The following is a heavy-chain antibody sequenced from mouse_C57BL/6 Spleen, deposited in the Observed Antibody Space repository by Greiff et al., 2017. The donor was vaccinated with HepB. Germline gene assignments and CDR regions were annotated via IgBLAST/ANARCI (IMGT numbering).Heavy chain of an antibody. CDR1: GYAFSSYW. CDR3: ARNWDVAY. D-gene: IGHD4-1*01. Sequence: VQLQQSGAELVKPGASVKISCKASGYAFSSYWMNWVKQRPGKGLEWIGQIYPGDGDTNDNGKFKGKATLTADKTSSTAYMQLSRLTSEDSAVYCCARNWDVAYRGQGALVTVSA. CDR2: IYPGDGDT. J-gene: IGHJ3*01. V-gene: IGHV1-80*01.